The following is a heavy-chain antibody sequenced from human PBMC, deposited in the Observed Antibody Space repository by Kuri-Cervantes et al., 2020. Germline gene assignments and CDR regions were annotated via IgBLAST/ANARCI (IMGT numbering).Heavy chain of an antibody. J-gene: IGHJ4*02. CDR2: ISYDGSNK. V-gene: IGHV3-30-3*01. CDR3: AKDHSSSWYYFDY. Sequence: GGSLRLSCAASGFTFSSYAMHWVRQAPGKGLEWVAVISYDGSNKYYADSVKGRFTISRDNFKNTLYLQMNSLRAEDTAVYYCAKDHSSSWYYFDYWGQGTLVTVSS. CDR1: GFTFSSYA. D-gene: IGHD6-13*01.